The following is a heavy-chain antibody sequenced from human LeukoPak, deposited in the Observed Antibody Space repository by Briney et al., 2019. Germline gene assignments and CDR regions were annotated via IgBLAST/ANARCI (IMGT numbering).Heavy chain of an antibody. V-gene: IGHV4-59*01. D-gene: IGHD3-3*01. CDR1: GGSISSYY. J-gene: IGHJ4*02. CDR3: ARASYDFWSGYYRPIFDY. Sequence: SGTLSLTCTVSGGSISSYYWSWIRQPPGKGLEWIGYIYYSGSTNYNPSLKSRVTISVDTSKNQFSLKLSSVTAADTAVYYCARASYDFWSGYYRPIFDYWGQGTLVTVSS. CDR2: IYYSGST.